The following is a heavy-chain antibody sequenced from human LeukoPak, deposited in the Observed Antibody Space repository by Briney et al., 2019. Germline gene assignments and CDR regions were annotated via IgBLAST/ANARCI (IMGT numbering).Heavy chain of an antibody. J-gene: IGHJ6*03. CDR1: GFTFSSYS. D-gene: IGHD6-6*01. V-gene: IGHV3-21*01. CDR3: ARTGTSIAARPGYMDV. CDR2: ISSSSSYI. Sequence: PGGSLRLSCAASGFTFSSYSMNWVRQAPGKGLEWVSSISSSSSYIYYADSVKGRFTISRDNAKNSLYLQMNSLRAEDTAVYYCARTGTSIAARPGYMDVWGKGTTVTVSS.